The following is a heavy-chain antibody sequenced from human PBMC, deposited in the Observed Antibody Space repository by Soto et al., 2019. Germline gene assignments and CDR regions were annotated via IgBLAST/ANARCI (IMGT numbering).Heavy chain of an antibody. J-gene: IGHJ6*02. CDR3: ARQYSSSWTANFYYYFGMDV. CDR2: IYLGDSDT. Sequence: GESLKISCQGSGYSFTSYWIGWVRQMPGKGLEWMGIIYLGDSDTRYGPSFQGQVTISADKSISTAYLQWSSLKASDTAMYYCARQYSSSWTANFYYYFGMDVWGQGTTVTVSS. CDR1: GYSFTSYW. D-gene: IGHD6-13*01. V-gene: IGHV5-51*01.